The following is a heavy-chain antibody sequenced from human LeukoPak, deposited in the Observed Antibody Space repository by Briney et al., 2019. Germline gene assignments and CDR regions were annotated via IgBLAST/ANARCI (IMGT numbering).Heavy chain of an antibody. CDR3: AKEPSARFSLDY. Sequence: PGGSLRLSCAASGFTFDDSAMHWVRHAPGKGLEWVSPIRGDGRRTYYADSVKGRCTISRDKSKNSLYLQMNSLRTEDSALYYCAKEPSARFSLDYWGQGTLVTVSS. D-gene: IGHD1-1*01. J-gene: IGHJ4*02. V-gene: IGHV3-43*02. CDR1: GFTFDDSA. CDR2: IRGDGRRT.